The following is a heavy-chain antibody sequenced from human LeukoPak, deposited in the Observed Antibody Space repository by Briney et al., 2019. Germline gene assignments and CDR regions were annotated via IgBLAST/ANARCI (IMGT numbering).Heavy chain of an antibody. J-gene: IGHJ4*02. Sequence: GGSLRLSCAASGFTFSSYAMSWVRQAPGKGLEWVSAISGSGGSTYYADSVKGRFTISRDNSKNTLYLQMNSLRAEDTAVYYCAQDKAMIVVVILGYWGQGTLVTVSS. CDR2: ISGSGGST. D-gene: IGHD3-22*01. CDR1: GFTFSSYA. V-gene: IGHV3-23*01. CDR3: AQDKAMIVVVILGY.